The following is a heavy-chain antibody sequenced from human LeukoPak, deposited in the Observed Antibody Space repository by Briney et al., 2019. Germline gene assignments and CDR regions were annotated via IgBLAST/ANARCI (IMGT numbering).Heavy chain of an antibody. CDR1: GFTFSSYS. D-gene: IGHD2-2*01. J-gene: IGHJ4*02. Sequence: GGSLRLSCAASGFTFSSYSMNWVRQAPRKGLEWVSSISSSSSYIYYADSVKGRFTISRDNAKNSLYLQMNSLRAEDTAVYYCARDCSSTSCSLDYWGQGTLVTVSS. CDR3: ARDCSSTSCSLDY. V-gene: IGHV3-21*01. CDR2: ISSSSSYI.